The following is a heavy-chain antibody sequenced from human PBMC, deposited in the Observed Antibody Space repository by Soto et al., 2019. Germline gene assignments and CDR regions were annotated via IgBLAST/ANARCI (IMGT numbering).Heavy chain of an antibody. Sequence: QVQLVQSGAEEKKPGASVKVSCKASGYTFTSYAMHWVRQAPGQRLEWMGWINAGNGNTKYSQKFQGRVTITRDTTASTAYMELSSLRSEDTAVYYCARGVAPYYFDYWGQGTLVTVSS. J-gene: IGHJ4*02. CDR1: GYTFTSYA. V-gene: IGHV1-3*05. D-gene: IGHD2-15*01. CDR2: INAGNGNT. CDR3: ARGVAPYYFDY.